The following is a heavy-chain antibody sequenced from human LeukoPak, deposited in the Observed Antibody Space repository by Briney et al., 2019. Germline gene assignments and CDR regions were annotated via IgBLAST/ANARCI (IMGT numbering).Heavy chain of an antibody. CDR2: IKSKIDGGTT. V-gene: IGHV3-15*01. D-gene: IGHD4-11*01. CDR1: GFTFTNSW. Sequence: GGSLRLSCAASGFTFTNSWMSWVRQAPGKGLEWVGRIKSKIDGGTTEYAAHVKGRFSNSRDDSKNTLYLQMNSLKTEETAVYYCTTDHQTTVSPYYYYYYMDVWGKGTTVTVSS. CDR3: TTDHQTTVSPYYYYYYMDV. J-gene: IGHJ6*03.